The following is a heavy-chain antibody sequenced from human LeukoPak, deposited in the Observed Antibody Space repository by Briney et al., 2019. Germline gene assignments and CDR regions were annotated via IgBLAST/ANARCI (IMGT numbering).Heavy chain of an antibody. CDR3: ARAGRVCSGGSCYQYYFDY. CDR2: IFYSGGT. D-gene: IGHD2-15*01. Sequence: SETLSLTCTVSGGSINTPNYYWGWIRQTPGKGLEWIGNIFYSGGTYYSPSLTSRVTISLDTSRNQFSPKLNSVTAADTAVYYCARAGRVCSGGSCYQYYFDYWGQGTLVTVSS. V-gene: IGHV4-39*07. J-gene: IGHJ4*02. CDR1: GGSINTPNYY.